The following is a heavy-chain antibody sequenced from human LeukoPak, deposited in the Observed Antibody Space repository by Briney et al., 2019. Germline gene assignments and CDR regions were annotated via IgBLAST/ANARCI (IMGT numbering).Heavy chain of an antibody. CDR1: GGSFSGYY. J-gene: IGHJ4*02. CDR2: INHSGST. D-gene: IGHD6-19*01. Sequence: SETLSLTRAVYGGSFSGYYWSWIRQPPGKGLEWIGEINHSGSTNYNPSLKSRVTISVDTSKNQFSLKLSSVTAADTAVYYCARHGAVAGNFDYWGQGTLVTVSS. CDR3: ARHGAVAGNFDY. V-gene: IGHV4-34*01.